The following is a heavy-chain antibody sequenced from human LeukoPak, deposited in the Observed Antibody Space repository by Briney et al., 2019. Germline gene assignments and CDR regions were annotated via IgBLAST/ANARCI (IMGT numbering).Heavy chain of an antibody. CDR1: GFTFSSYW. D-gene: IGHD6-13*01. V-gene: IGHV3-7*01. CDR2: IKQDGSEK. J-gene: IGHJ4*02. Sequence: QPGGSLRLSCAASGFTFSSYWMSWVRQAPGKGLEWVANIKQDGSEKYYVDSVKGRFTISRDNAKNSLYLQMNSLRAEDTAVYYCARAFGIAGAGTGFDYWGQGTLVTVSS. CDR3: ARAFGIAGAGTGFDY.